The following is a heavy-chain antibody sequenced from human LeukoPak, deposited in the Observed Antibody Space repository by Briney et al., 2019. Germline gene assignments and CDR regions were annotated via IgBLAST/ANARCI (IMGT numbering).Heavy chain of an antibody. CDR3: APIAAAGRAFDY. Sequence: ASVKVSCKVSGYTLTELSMHWVRQAPGKGLEWMGGFDPEDGETIYAQKFQGRVTMTEDTSTDTAYMELSSLRSEDTAAYYCAPIAAAGRAFDYWGQGTLVTVSS. CDR1: GYTLTELS. D-gene: IGHD6-13*01. CDR2: FDPEDGET. V-gene: IGHV1-24*01. J-gene: IGHJ4*02.